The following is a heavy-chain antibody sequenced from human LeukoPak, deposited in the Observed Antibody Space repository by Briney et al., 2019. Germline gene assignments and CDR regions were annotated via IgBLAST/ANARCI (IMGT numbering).Heavy chain of an antibody. CDR3: AKLRRQEWLPWYYFDY. CDR2: ISVSDGST. J-gene: IGHJ4*02. CDR1: GLTFSSYA. Sequence: GGSLRLSCAASGLTFSSYAVSWVRQAPGKGLEWVSVISVSDGSTYYADSVKGRFTISRDNSKSTLYLQMNSLRAEDTAVYYCAKLRRQEWLPWYYFDYWGQGIRVTVSS. V-gene: IGHV3-23*01. D-gene: IGHD3-3*01.